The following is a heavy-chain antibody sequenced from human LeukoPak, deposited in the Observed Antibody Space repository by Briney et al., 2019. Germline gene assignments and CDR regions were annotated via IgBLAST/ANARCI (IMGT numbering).Heavy chain of an antibody. CDR2: ISSSSSYI. CDR1: GFTFSSYS. D-gene: IGHD5/OR15-5a*01. Sequence: GGSLRLAWAASGFTFSSYSINWVRQAPGKGLEWVSFISSSSSYIYYTDSVKGRFTISRDNSDNTLYLQMNSLRAEATAIYYCAKPHIRMSTVCFFDSWGQGTRVTVSS. CDR3: AKPHIRMSTVCFFDS. V-gene: IGHV3-21*04. J-gene: IGHJ4*02.